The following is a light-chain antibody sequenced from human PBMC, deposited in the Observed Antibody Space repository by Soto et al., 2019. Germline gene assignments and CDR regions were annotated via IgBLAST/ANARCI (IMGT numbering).Light chain of an antibody. Sequence: EIVLTQSPGTLSLSPGERATLSFRASQSVSSSYLAWYQQKPGQAPRLLIYGASSRATGIPDRFSGSGSGTDFTLTISRLEPEAIAVYYCQQYGSSPRLTFGGVTKVEIK. CDR3: QQYGSSPRLT. J-gene: IGKJ4*01. CDR1: QSVSSSY. V-gene: IGKV3-20*01. CDR2: GAS.